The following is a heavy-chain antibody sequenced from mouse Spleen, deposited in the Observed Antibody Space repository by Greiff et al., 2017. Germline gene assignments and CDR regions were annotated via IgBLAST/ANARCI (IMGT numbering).Heavy chain of an antibody. CDR2: IDPSDSYT. CDR3: TWGNYEAY. D-gene: IGHD2-1*01. CDR1: GYTFTSYW. J-gene: IGHJ3*01. Sequence: QVQLKQPGAELVMPGASVKLSCKASGYTFTSYWMHWVKQRPGQGLEWIGEIDPSDSYTNYNQKFKGKATLTVDKSSSTAYMQLSSLTSEDSAVYYCTWGNYEAYWGQGTLVTVSA. V-gene: IGHV1-69*01.